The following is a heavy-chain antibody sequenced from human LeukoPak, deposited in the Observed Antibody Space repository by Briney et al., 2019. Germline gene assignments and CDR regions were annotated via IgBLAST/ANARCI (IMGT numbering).Heavy chain of an antibody. V-gene: IGHV3-30*18. CDR2: ISYDGSNK. D-gene: IGHD3-10*01. J-gene: IGHJ6*02. Sequence: GGSLRLSCAASGFTFSSYGMHWVRQAPGKGLEWVAVISYDGSNKYYADSVKGRFTISRDNSKNTLYLQMNSLRAEDTAVYYCAKRPFTPGGYYYGMDVWGQGTTVTVSS. CDR3: AKRPFTPGGYYYGMDV. CDR1: GFTFSSYG.